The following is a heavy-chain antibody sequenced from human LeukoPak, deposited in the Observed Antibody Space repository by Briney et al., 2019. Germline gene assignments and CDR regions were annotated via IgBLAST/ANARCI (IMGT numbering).Heavy chain of an antibody. Sequence: ASVTVSCTASGYTFLDYSIHWVRQAPGPGLEWMGTIDPSGARTTYAQRFQDRVTMTRDTSTSTVYMELSSLRSEDTAVYYCARRDDTSGYYLDYWGQGTLVTVSS. CDR3: ARRDDTSGYYLDY. D-gene: IGHD3-22*01. J-gene: IGHJ4*02. CDR1: GYTFLDYS. CDR2: IDPSGART. V-gene: IGHV1-46*01.